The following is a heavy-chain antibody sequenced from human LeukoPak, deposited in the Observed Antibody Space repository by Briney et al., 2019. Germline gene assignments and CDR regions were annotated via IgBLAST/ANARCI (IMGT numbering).Heavy chain of an antibody. CDR1: GFTFSTYA. D-gene: IGHD6-6*01. Sequence: QAGGSLRLSCAASGFTFSTYAMHWVRQAPGKGLEWVAIISYDGGSTSYADSVKGRFTISRDNSKNTLYLQMSSLRTEDTAVYYCAKIEGSSSYYFDYWGQGTLVTVSS. V-gene: IGHV3-30*18. CDR3: AKIEGSSSYYFDY. CDR2: ISYDGGST. J-gene: IGHJ4*02.